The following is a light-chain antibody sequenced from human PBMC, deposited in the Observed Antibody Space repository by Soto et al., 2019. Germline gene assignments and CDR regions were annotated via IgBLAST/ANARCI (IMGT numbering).Light chain of an antibody. CDR1: SSDVGSYNL. Sequence: QSVLTQPASVSGSPGQSITISCTGTSSDVGSYNLVSWYQQHPGKAPKLMIYEGSKRPSGVSNRFSGSKSGNTASLTTSGLQAEDEADYYCCSYAGSSTFWVFGGGTKVTVL. CDR3: CSYAGSSTFWV. V-gene: IGLV2-23*01. CDR2: EGS. J-gene: IGLJ3*02.